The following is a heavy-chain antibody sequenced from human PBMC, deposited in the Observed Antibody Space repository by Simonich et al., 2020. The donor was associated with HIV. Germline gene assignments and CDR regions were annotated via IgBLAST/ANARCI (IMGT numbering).Heavy chain of an antibody. J-gene: IGHJ4*02. CDR2: INHSGST. Sequence: QVQLQQWGAGLLKPSETLFLTCAAYGGSFSGYYWSWIRKPAGKGLEWIVEINHSGSTNYNPALKSRVTISVDTSKNQFSLKLSSVTAADTAVYYCARGFYQRLYYFDYWGQGTLVTVSS. D-gene: IGHD2-2*01. V-gene: IGHV4-34*01. CDR3: ARGFYQRLYYFDY. CDR1: GGSFSGYY.